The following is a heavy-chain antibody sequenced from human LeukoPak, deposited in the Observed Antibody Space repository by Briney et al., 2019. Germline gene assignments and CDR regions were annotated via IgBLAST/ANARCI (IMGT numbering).Heavy chain of an antibody. CDR3: ARVKKLMPELEF. D-gene: IGHD2-2*01. J-gene: IGHJ4*02. CDR2: INPNSGGT. CDR1: GYTFTDYF. V-gene: IGHV1-2*02. Sequence: GASVKVSCKSSGYTFTDYFIHWVRQAPGQGLEWMGWINPNSGGTKYAQKFQGRVSMTRDTYINTAYMDLTNLRSDDTAIFYCARVKKLMPELEFWGQGTLVTVSS.